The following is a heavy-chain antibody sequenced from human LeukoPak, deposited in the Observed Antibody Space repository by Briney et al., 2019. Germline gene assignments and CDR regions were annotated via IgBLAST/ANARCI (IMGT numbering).Heavy chain of an antibody. Sequence: PSETLSLTCAVYGGSFSGYYWSWIRQPPGKGLEWIGEINHSGSTNYNPSLKSRVTISVDTSKIQFSLKLSSVTAADTAVYYCARGPIGIVVVPAAVYFDYWGQGTLVTVSS. CDR2: INHSGST. CDR1: GGSFSGYY. V-gene: IGHV4-34*01. D-gene: IGHD2-2*01. CDR3: ARGPIGIVVVPAAVYFDY. J-gene: IGHJ4*02.